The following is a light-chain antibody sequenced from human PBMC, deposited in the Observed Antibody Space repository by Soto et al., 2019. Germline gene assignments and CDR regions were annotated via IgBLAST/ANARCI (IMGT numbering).Light chain of an antibody. V-gene: IGLV2-11*01. CDR3: CSYAGSYTWV. J-gene: IGLJ3*02. CDR2: DVS. CDR1: SSDVGGYNY. Sequence: QSVLTQPRSVSGSPGQSVTISCTGTSSDVGGYNYVSWYQQHPGKAPKLMIYDVSKRPSGVPDRFSGSKSGNTASLTISGLQAEDEADYYCCSYAGSYTWVFGGGTMLTVL.